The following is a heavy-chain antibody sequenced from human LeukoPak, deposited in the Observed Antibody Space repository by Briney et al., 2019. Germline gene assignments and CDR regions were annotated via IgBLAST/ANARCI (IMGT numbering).Heavy chain of an antibody. CDR2: IKQDGSEK. CDR1: GFTFSSYW. Sequence: GGSLRLSCAASGFTFSSYWMSWVRQAPGKGLEWVANIKQDGSEKYYVDSVKGRFTISRDNAKRSLFLQMNSLRDDDTAVYYCARSGNYYDTSGLSHWGQGTLVSVSS. CDR3: ARSGNYYDTSGLSH. D-gene: IGHD3-22*01. V-gene: IGHV3-7*01. J-gene: IGHJ4*02.